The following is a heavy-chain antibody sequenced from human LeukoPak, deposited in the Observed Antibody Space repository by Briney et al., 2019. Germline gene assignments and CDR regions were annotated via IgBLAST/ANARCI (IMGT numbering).Heavy chain of an antibody. Sequence: AGRSLRLSCAASGFTFSSYAMHWVRQAPGKGLEWVAVISYDGSNKYYADSVKGRFTISRDHSKNTLYLQMNSLRAEDTAVYYCAKERIQVYPGGNWFDPWGQGTLVTVSS. CDR3: AKERIQVYPGGNWFDP. CDR1: GFTFSSYA. CDR2: ISYDGSNK. J-gene: IGHJ5*02. V-gene: IGHV3-30-3*01. D-gene: IGHD1-26*01.